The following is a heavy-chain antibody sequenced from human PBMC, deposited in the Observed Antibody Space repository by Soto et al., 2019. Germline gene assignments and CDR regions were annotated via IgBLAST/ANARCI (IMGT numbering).Heavy chain of an antibody. V-gene: IGHV4-61*01. CDR1: VDSFTSVSDY. CDR2: IYYSGSA. Sequence: SETLSLTCTVSVDSFTSVSDYWSWILQPPGKGLEWIGYIYYSGSADYNPSLGSRVTISIDTSKNQFSLKLTSVTAADTAVYYCARGVGFGYYYYHMDLWGQGTTVTVSS. J-gene: IGHJ6*02. CDR3: ARGVGFGYYYYHMDL. D-gene: IGHD3-10*01.